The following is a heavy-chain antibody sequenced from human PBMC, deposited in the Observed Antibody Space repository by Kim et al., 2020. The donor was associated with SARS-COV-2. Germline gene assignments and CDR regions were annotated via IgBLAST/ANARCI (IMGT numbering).Heavy chain of an antibody. CDR3: ARLPMIVVVPNALIGAFDI. D-gene: IGHD3-22*01. V-gene: IGHV4-59*08. J-gene: IGHJ3*02. Sequence: SRVTISVDTSKNQFALKLSAVTAADTAVYYCARLPMIVVVPNALIGAFDIWGQGTMVTVSS.